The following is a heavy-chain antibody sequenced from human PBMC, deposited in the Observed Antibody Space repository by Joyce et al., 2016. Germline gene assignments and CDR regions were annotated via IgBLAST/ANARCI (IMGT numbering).Heavy chain of an antibody. CDR3: AKLVVVVDATWYYFDQ. D-gene: IGHD2-15*01. Sequence: VQLLASGGGLEQPGGSLRLSCAASGFTFSACAMSWVRQAPGKGLEWVSVVSVSGDRTYYADSVKGRFTISRDNSKNTIYLQMNSLRAEDTAVYYCAKLVVVVDATWYYFDQWGQGTLVTVSS. J-gene: IGHJ4*02. V-gene: IGHV3-23*01. CDR2: VSVSGDRT. CDR1: GFTFSACA.